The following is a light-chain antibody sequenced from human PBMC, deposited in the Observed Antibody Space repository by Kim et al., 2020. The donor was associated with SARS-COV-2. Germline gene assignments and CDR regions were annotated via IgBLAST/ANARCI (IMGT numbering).Light chain of an antibody. CDR1: QSISSW. CDR3: QHYSGYPLT. CDR2: TAS. J-gene: IGKJ4*01. V-gene: IGKV1-5*03. Sequence: DIQMTQSPSTLSASVGERVTITCRASQSISSWLAWYQQRPGKAPKLLIYTASTLEYGVPSRFSGSGSGTEFTLTISSLQPEDFATYYCQHYSGYPLTFGGGTKVDIK.